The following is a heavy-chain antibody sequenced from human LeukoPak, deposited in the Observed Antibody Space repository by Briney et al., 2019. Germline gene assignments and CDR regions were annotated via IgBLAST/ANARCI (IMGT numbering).Heavy chain of an antibody. Sequence: VASVKVSCKASGHTFTGYYMHWVRQAPGQVLEWMGWINPNSGGTNYAQKFQGRVTMTRDTSISTAYMELSRLRSDDTAVYYCATHQSASYYYDSSGYYMLDYWGQGTLVTVSS. CDR1: GHTFTGYY. CDR2: INPNSGGT. CDR3: ATHQSASYYYDSSGYYMLDY. V-gene: IGHV1-2*02. D-gene: IGHD3-22*01. J-gene: IGHJ4*02.